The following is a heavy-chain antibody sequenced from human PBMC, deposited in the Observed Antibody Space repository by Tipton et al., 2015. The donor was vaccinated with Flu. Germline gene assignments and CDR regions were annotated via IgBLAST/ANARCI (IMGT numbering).Heavy chain of an antibody. CDR1: SGSIRSTNYF. D-gene: IGHD3-10*02. Sequence: LRLSCTVSSGSIRSTNYFCAWIRQPPGKRLELIGSIYPSGTPYYNPSLKSRFTISVDTAKSQFSLMLRSVTAADTAVYYCARLSYYDVDLKNFYFDYWGQGALVTVSS. J-gene: IGHJ4*02. CDR2: IYPSGTP. CDR3: ARLSYYDVDLKNFYFDY. V-gene: IGHV4-39*01.